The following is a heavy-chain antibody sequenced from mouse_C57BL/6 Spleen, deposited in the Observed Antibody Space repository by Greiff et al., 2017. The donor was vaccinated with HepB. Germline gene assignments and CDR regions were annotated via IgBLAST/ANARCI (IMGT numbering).Heavy chain of an antibody. CDR3: ARDNYYGSSYDWYFDV. V-gene: IGHV3-6*01. D-gene: IGHD1-1*01. J-gene: IGHJ1*03. Sequence: DVHLVESGPGLVKPSQSLSLTCSVTGYSITSGYYWNWIRQFPGNKLEWMGYISYDGSNNYNPSLKNRISITRDTSKNQFFLKLNSVTTEDTATYYCARDNYYGSSYDWYFDVWGTGTTVTVSS. CDR1: GYSITSGYY. CDR2: ISYDGSN.